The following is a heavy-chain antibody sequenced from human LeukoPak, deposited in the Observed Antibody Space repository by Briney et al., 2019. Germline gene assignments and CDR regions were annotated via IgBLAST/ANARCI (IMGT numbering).Heavy chain of an antibody. CDR1: GGSFSGYY. D-gene: IGHD3-10*01. V-gene: IGHV4-34*01. CDR2: INHSGST. J-gene: IGHJ3*02. CDR3: ARSTYYYGSGSRGGAFDI. Sequence: SETLSLTCAVYGGSFSGYYWSWIRQPPGKGLEWIGEINHSGSTNYNPSLKSRVTISVDTSKNQFSLKLSSVTAADTAVYYCARSTYYYGSGSRGGAFDIWGQGTMVTVSS.